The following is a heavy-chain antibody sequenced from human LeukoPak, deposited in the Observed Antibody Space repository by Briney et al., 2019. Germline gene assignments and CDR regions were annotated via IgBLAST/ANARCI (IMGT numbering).Heavy chain of an antibody. D-gene: IGHD4-11*01. CDR3: ARAPRSKPDY. V-gene: IGHV4-34*01. J-gene: IGHJ4*02. CDR1: GGSFSGYY. CDR2: INHSGST. Sequence: SETLSLTCAVYGGSFSGYYWSWIRQPPGKGLEWIGEINHSGSTNYNPSLKSRVTISVDTSKNQFSLKLSSVTAADTAVYYCARAPRSKPDYWGQGTLVTVSS.